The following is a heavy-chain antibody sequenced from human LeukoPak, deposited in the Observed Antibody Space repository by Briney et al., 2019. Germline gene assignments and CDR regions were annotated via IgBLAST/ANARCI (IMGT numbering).Heavy chain of an antibody. J-gene: IGHJ4*02. D-gene: IGHD1-1*01. CDR1: GGSITNYW. CDR2: IYYSGSTT. CDR3: ARVGDWNDLVY. V-gene: IGHV4-59*01. Sequence: PSETLSLTCTVSGGSITNYWWSWIRQPPGRGLEWIGYIYYSGSTTNYNPSLRGRATISVDASKNQFSLRLRSVTAADTAVYYCARVGDWNDLVYWGQGTLVTVPS.